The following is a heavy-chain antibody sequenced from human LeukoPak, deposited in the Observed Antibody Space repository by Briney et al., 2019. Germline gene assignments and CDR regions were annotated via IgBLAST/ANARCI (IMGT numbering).Heavy chain of an antibody. CDR2: IIPIFGTA. CDR3: ASYYGGKRYYFDY. J-gene: IGHJ4*01. Sequence: SVKVSCKASGGTFSSYAISWVRQAPGQGLEWMGGIIPIFGTANYARKFQGRVTITADESTSTAYMELSSLRSEDTAVYYCASYYGGKRYYFDYWGQGTLVTVSS. CDR1: GGTFSSYA. V-gene: IGHV1-69*13. D-gene: IGHD4-23*01.